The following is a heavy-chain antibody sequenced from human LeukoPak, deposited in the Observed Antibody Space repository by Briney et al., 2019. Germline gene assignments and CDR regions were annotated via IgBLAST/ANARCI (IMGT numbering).Heavy chain of an antibody. J-gene: IGHJ6*03. CDR2: MNPNSGNT. D-gene: IGHD3-3*01. V-gene: IGHV1-8*01. Sequence: ASVKVSCKASGYTFTSYDINWVRQATGQGLEWMGWMNPNSGNTGYAQKFQGRVTVTRNTSISTAYMELSSLRSEDTAVYYCARGGITIFGVVYYYMDVWGKGTTVTVSS. CDR1: GYTFTSYD. CDR3: ARGGITIFGVVYYYMDV.